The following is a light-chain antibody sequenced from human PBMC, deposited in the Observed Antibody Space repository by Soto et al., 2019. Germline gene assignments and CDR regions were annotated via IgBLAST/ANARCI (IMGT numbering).Light chain of an antibody. Sequence: ALTQPRSVSGSPGQSVTISCTGTSSDVGGYNYVSWYQQHPGKAPKVMIYDVSKRPSGVPDRFSGSKSGNTASLTISGLQADDEADYYCCSYAGSYTYVFGTGTKLTVL. V-gene: IGLV2-11*01. CDR3: CSYAGSYTYV. J-gene: IGLJ1*01. CDR1: SSDVGGYNY. CDR2: DVS.